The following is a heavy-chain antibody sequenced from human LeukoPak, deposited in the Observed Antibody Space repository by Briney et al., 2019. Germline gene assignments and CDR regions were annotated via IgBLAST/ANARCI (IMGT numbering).Heavy chain of an antibody. J-gene: IGHJ4*02. CDR2: IDPNTGGT. CDR3: ARDLGDFYDDNWGLDY. Sequence: ASVKVSCKASGYSFTGYFLHWVRQAPGQGLEWMGWIDPNTGGTNYAQNLQGRVTMARDTPISTAYMELSRLRSDDTAVYYCARDLGDFYDDNWGLDYWGQGTLVTVSS. D-gene: IGHD3-16*01. CDR1: GYSFTGYF. V-gene: IGHV1-2*02.